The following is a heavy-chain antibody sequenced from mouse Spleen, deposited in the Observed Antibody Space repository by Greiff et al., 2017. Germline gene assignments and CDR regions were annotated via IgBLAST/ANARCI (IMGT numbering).Heavy chain of an antibody. J-gene: IGHJ3*01. V-gene: IGHV5-9*04. Sequence: EVKVEESGGGLVKLGGSLKLSCAASGFTFSSYAMSWVRQTPEKRLEWVATISSGGGNTYYPDSVKGRFTISRDNAKNTLYLQMSSLKSEDTAMYYCARNYEYEGTWFAYWGQGTLVTVSA. CDR1: GFTFSSYA. CDR2: ISSGGGNT. CDR3: ARNYEYEGTWFAY. D-gene: IGHD2-4*01.